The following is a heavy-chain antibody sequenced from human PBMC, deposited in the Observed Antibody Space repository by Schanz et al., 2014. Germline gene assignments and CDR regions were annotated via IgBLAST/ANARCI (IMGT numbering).Heavy chain of an antibody. D-gene: IGHD2-2*01. V-gene: IGHV3-11*01. Sequence: QVFLAESGGGVVQPGRSLRLSCAASGFTFSQYGMHWIRQAPGKGLEWVSDISDSGDSTHYADSVKSRFTISRDNANNSLFLQMNSLSAEDTAVYYCAKVAPSATYLDSWGLGTLVTVSS. CDR2: ISDSGDST. CDR3: AKVAPSATYLDS. J-gene: IGHJ4*02. CDR1: GFTFSQYG.